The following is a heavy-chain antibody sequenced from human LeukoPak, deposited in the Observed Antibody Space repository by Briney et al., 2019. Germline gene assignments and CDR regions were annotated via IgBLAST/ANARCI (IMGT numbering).Heavy chain of an antibody. V-gene: IGHV1-69*05. CDR3: ARGFSGYDFTNWFDS. J-gene: IGHJ5*01. Sequence: GASVKVSCKASGGSFNNYAFTWARQAPGQGLEWMGGIIPMFGTPKYAQEFQGRVTITTDESTSTAYMELSSLTSEDTAMYYCARGFSGYDFTNWFDSWGQGTLVAVSS. CDR2: IIPMFGTP. D-gene: IGHD5-12*01. CDR1: GGSFNNYA.